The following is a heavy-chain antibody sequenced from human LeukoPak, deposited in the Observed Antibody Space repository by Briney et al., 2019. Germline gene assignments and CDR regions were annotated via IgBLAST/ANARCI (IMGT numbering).Heavy chain of an antibody. V-gene: IGHV1-46*01. CDR2: INPSGGST. CDR3: ARGTEKGYCSSTSCLDY. J-gene: IGHJ4*02. Sequence: EASVKVSCKASGYTFTSYYMHCVRQAPGQGLEWMGIINPSGGSTSYAQKFQGRVTMTRDTSTSTVYMEQSSLRSEDTAVYYCARGTEKGYCSSTSCLDYWGQGTLVTVSS. D-gene: IGHD2-2*01. CDR1: GYTFTSYY.